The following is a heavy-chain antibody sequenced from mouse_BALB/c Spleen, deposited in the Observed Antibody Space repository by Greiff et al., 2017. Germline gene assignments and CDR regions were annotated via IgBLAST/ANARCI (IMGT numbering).Heavy chain of an antibody. CDR1: GFAFSSYD. Sequence: EVKLVESGGGLVKPGGSLKLSCAASGFAFSSYDMSWVRQTPEKRLEWVAYISSGGGSTYYPDTVKGRFTISRDNAKNTLYLQMSSLKSEDTAMYYCARHGNYRFDYWGQGTTLTVSS. CDR2: ISSGGGST. V-gene: IGHV5-12-1*01. CDR3: ARHGNYRFDY. J-gene: IGHJ2*01. D-gene: IGHD2-1*01.